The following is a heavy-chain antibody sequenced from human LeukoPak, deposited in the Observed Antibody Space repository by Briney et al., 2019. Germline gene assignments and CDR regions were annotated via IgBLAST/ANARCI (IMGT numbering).Heavy chain of an antibody. V-gene: IGHV4-59*01. Sequence: SETLSLTCTVSGGSISSYYWSRIRQPPGKGLEWIGYIYYSGSTNYNPSLKSRVTISVDTSKNQFSLKLSSVTAADTAVYYCARLPSIAAHYYYYYYYMDVWGKGTTVTVSS. CDR1: GGSISSYY. D-gene: IGHD6-6*01. J-gene: IGHJ6*03. CDR2: IYYSGST. CDR3: ARLPSIAAHYYYYYYYMDV.